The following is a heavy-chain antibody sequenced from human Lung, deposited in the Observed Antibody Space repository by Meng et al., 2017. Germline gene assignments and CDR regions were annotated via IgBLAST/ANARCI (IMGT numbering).Heavy chain of an antibody. CDR3: ARGPTTMAHDFDY. CDR1: GGSFSDYY. Sequence: QGRLQQWGAGLLKPSVTLSLTCVVSGGSFSDYYWSWIRQPPGKGLEWIGEINHSGSTNYNPSLESRATISVDTSQNNLSLKLSSVTAADSAVYYCARGPTTMAHDFDYWGQGTLVTVSS. J-gene: IGHJ4*02. CDR2: INHSGST. V-gene: IGHV4-34*01. D-gene: IGHD4-11*01.